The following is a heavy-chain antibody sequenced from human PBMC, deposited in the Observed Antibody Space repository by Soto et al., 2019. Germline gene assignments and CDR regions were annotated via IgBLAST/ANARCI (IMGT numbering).Heavy chain of an antibody. Sequence: EVQLLESGGDLVQPGGSLRLSCAASGFTFSSFGMNWVRQAPGKGLEWVSGISGSGDSTYYADSVKGRFTISRDNSKNTQYLQMNSLRAEDTAVYYCAKRRYCSTTSCHDFDYWGQGTLVTVSS. CDR1: GFTFSSFG. V-gene: IGHV3-23*01. J-gene: IGHJ4*02. D-gene: IGHD2-2*01. CDR3: AKRRYCSTTSCHDFDY. CDR2: ISGSGDST.